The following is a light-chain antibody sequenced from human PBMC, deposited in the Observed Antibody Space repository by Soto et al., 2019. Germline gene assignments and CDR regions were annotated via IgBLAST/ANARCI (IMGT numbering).Light chain of an antibody. CDR2: DNN. CDR1: NSNIGNNF. J-gene: IGLJ1*01. Sequence: QSVLTQPPSVSAAPGQRVTISCSGSNSNIGNNFVAWYQRLPGSAPKLIISDNNARPSGIPDRFSGTKSGTSAPLAISGLQTVDEADYYCGAWDSRLTVYVFGSGTKLTVL. V-gene: IGLV1-51*01. CDR3: GAWDSRLTVYV.